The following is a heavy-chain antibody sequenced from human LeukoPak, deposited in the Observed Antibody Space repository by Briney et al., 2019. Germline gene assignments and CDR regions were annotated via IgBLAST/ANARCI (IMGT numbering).Heavy chain of an antibody. J-gene: IGHJ4*02. Sequence: GGSLRLSYAASGFTFSSYAMSWVPQAPGKGLEWVSAISGSGGSTYYADSVKGRFTISRDNSKDTLYLQMNSLRAEDTAVYYCAKDLVATIGTFDYWGQGTLVTVSS. V-gene: IGHV3-23*01. CDR2: ISGSGGST. D-gene: IGHD5-12*01. CDR3: AKDLVATIGTFDY. CDR1: GFTFSSYA.